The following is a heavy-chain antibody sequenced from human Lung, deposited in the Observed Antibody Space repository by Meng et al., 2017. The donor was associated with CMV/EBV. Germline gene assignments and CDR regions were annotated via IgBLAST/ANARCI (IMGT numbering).Heavy chain of an antibody. J-gene: IGHJ4*02. CDR2: IYSGGST. V-gene: IGHV3-66*02. CDR3: AQGPPFDY. Sequence: ESXKISCAASGFTVSSNYMSWVRQAPGKGLEWVSVIYSGGSTYYADSVKGRFTISRDNSKNTLYLQMNSLRAEDTAVYYCAQGPPFDYWGQGTRVTVSS. CDR1: GFTVSSNY.